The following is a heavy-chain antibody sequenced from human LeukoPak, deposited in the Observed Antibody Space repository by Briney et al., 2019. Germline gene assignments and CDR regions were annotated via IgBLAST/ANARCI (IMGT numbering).Heavy chain of an antibody. Sequence: SETLSLTCTVSGGSISSYYWSWIRQPPGKGLEWIGYIYYSGSTNHNPSLKSRVTISVDTSKNQFSLKLSSVTAADTAVYYCARESSNSLKGPIEGGNWFDPWGQGTLVTVSS. V-gene: IGHV4-59*01. CDR2: IYYSGST. CDR1: GGSISSYY. D-gene: IGHD2-2*01. CDR3: ARESSNSLKGPIEGGNWFDP. J-gene: IGHJ5*02.